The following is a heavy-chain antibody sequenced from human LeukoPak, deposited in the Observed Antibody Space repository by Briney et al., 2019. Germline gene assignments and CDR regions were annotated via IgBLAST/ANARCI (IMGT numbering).Heavy chain of an antibody. V-gene: IGHV3-73*01. Sequence: GGSLTLSCAGSGFTFSDSAIDWVRQASGKGLEWVGRIRDKGYGHATAYVASVKGRFTLSRDDSKNTAYLQMNSLKTEDTALYYCTTPNEGILFDPWGQGTLVTVSS. CDR3: TTPNEGILFDP. J-gene: IGHJ5*02. CDR2: IRDKGYGHAT. CDR1: GFTFSDSA. D-gene: IGHD2-8*01.